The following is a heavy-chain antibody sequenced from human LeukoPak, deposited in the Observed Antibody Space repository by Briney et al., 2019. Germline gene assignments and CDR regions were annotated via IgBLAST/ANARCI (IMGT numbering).Heavy chain of an antibody. CDR1: GFSFSKYW. J-gene: IGHJ4*02. D-gene: IGHD3-10*01. Sequence: GGSLRLSCAVSGFSFSKYWMTWVRQAPGKGLEWVAFIRYDGSNKYYADSVKGRFTISRDNSKNTLYLQMNSLRAEDTAVYYCAKDVVYYYGSGSYQAFDYWGQGTLVTVSS. CDR3: AKDVVYYYGSGSYQAFDY. V-gene: IGHV3-30*02. CDR2: IRYDGSNK.